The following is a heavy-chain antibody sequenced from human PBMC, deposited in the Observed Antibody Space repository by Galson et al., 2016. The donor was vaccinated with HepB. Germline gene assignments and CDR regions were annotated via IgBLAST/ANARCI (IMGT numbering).Heavy chain of an antibody. D-gene: IGHD6-6*01. CDR1: GFTVSSNY. CDR3: ARGPRSILACYFVL. J-gene: IGHJ2*01. Sequence: SLRLSCAASGFTVSSNYMSWVRQAPGKGLEWVSVIYSGGSTYYADSVKGRFTISRDNSKNTLYLQMNSLRAEDTAVYYCARGPRSILACYFVLWCRGTLVTVCS. CDR2: IYSGGST. V-gene: IGHV3-66*01.